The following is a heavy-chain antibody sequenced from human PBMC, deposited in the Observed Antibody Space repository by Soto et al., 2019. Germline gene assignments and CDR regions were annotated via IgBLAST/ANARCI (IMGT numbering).Heavy chain of an antibody. CDR1: GFTFSSYG. CDR3: AKDLIAVADFYYYYGMDV. V-gene: IGHV3-30*18. D-gene: IGHD6-19*01. CDR2: ISYDGSNK. Sequence: QVQLVESGGGVVQPGRSLRLSCAASGFTFSSYGMHWVRQAPGNGLEWVAGISYDGSNKYYGDSVKGRFTISRDNSKNTLYLQMNSLRAEDTGVYYCAKDLIAVADFYYYYGMDVWGQGTTVTVSS. J-gene: IGHJ6*02.